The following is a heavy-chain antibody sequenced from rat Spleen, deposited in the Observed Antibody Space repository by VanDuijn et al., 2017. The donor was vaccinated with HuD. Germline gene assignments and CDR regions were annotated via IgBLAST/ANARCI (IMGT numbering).Heavy chain of an antibody. CDR1: GFTFSNYG. J-gene: IGHJ2*01. CDR3: ARRHYGYTDYFDY. CDR2: ISSGGGRT. V-gene: IGHV5-29*01. D-gene: IGHD1-11*01. Sequence: EVQLVESDGGLVQPGRSLKLSCAASGFTFSNYGMAWVRQAPKKGLEWVATISSGGGRTYYADSVEGRFTISRDNAKSTLYLQMDSLRSEDTATYYGARRHYGYTDYFDYWGQGVMVTVSS.